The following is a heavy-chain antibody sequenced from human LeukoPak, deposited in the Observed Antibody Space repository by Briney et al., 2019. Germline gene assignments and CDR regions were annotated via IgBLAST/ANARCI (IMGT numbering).Heavy chain of an antibody. CDR2: IYSGGST. CDR1: GFSVSNNY. CDR3: ARATLDN. V-gene: IGHV3-53*01. J-gene: IGHJ4*02. Sequence: GGSLRLSCAASGFSVSNNYISWVRQAPGKGLEWVSVIYSGGSTKYADSVKARFTISGDNSKNTVYLQMNSLRAEDTAVYFCARATLDNWGQGTLVTVSS.